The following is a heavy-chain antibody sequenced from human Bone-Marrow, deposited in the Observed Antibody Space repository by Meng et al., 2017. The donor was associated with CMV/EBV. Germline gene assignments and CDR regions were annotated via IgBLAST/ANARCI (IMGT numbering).Heavy chain of an antibody. D-gene: IGHD4-23*01. CDR2: INPNSGGT. CDR1: GYTFTGYY. Sequence: SGYTFTGYYMHWVRQAPGQGLEWMGWINPNSGGTNYAQKFQGRVTMTRDTSISTAYMELSRLRSDDTAVYYCASVPSGYGGKSYYFDYWGQGTLVTVSS. J-gene: IGHJ4*02. V-gene: IGHV1-2*02. CDR3: ASVPSGYGGKSYYFDY.